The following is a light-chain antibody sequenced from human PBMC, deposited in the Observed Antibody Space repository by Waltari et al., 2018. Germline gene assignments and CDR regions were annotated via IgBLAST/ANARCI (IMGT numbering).Light chain of an antibody. J-gene: IGKJ2*01. Sequence: DIQLTQSPSTLSASVVDRVTITCRASQTISGWLAWYQQQPGKAPKLLIFQASNLESGVPSRFSGSGSGTDFTLTISSLQPDDFATYYCQQYNIYSPYTFGQGTRLEI. V-gene: IGKV1-5*03. CDR1: QTISGW. CDR2: QAS. CDR3: QQYNIYSPYT.